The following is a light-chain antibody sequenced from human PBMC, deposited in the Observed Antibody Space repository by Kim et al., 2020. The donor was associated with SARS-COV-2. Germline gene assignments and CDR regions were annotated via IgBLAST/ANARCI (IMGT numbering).Light chain of an antibody. CDR1: SSNIGTNY. V-gene: IGLV1-51*01. CDR3: GTWDSSLTGGV. J-gene: IGLJ2*01. Sequence: GQKVTISCSGSSSNIGTNYVFWYQQFPGTAPKLLIYDNNKRPSGIPDRFSGSKSGTSATLGITGLQTGDEADYYCGTWDSSLTGGVFGTGTQLTVL. CDR2: DNN.